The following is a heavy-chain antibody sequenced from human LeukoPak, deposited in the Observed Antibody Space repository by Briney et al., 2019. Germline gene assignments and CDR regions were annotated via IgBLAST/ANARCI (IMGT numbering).Heavy chain of an antibody. CDR3: ANSGSYRYFDY. D-gene: IGHD1-26*01. J-gene: IGHJ4*02. Sequence: GGSLRLSCVPSGFIFSNYAMCWVRQAPGKGLEWVSSISGSGGSTHYVDSVKGRFTISRDKTKNTLYLQMNSLRAEDTAVYYCANSGSYRYFDYWGQGTLVTVSS. V-gene: IGHV3-23*01. CDR2: ISGSGGST. CDR1: GFIFSNYA.